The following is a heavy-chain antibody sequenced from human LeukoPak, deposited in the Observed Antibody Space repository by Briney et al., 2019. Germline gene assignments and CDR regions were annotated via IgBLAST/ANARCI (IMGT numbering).Heavy chain of an antibody. V-gene: IGHV3-21*04. CDR3: ARRRDFFDY. Sequence: KPGGSLRLSCAASGFTFSTYSMNWVRQAPGKGLEWVSSISSSSTYIYYADSVKGRFTISRDNAKNSLYLQMNSLRAEDTAVYYCARRRDFFDYWGQGTLVTVSS. J-gene: IGHJ4*02. CDR2: ISSSSTYI. CDR1: GFTFSTYS.